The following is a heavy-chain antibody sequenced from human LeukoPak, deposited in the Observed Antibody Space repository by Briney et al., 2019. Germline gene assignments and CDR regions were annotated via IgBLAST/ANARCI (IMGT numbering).Heavy chain of an antibody. CDR3: ARVGSSRYHPNDY. CDR2: IIPILGIA. CDR1: GGTFSSYA. J-gene: IGHJ4*02. Sequence: SVKVSCKASGGTFSSYAISWVRQAPGQGLEWMGRIIPILGIANYTQKFQGRVTITADESTSTAYMELSSLTSEDTAVYYCARVGSSRYHPNDYWGQGTLVTVSS. D-gene: IGHD2-2*01. V-gene: IGHV1-69*04.